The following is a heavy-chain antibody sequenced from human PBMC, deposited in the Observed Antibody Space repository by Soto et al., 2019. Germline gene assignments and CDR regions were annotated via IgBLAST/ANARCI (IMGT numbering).Heavy chain of an antibody. Sequence: ASVKVSCKASGYTFTGYYMHWVRQAPGQGLEWMGWINPNSGGTNYAQKFQGRVTMTRDTSISTAYMELSRLRSDDTAVYYCARVLVVTNYGMDVWGQRTTVTVSS. D-gene: IGHD2-15*01. J-gene: IGHJ6*02. V-gene: IGHV1-2*02. CDR1: GYTFTGYY. CDR2: INPNSGGT. CDR3: ARVLVVTNYGMDV.